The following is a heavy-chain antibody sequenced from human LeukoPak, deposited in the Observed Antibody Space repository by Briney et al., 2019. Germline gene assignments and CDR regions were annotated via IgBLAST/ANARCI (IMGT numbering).Heavy chain of an antibody. J-gene: IGHJ5*02. CDR1: GFTFSSYG. V-gene: IGHV3-33*08. CDR2: IWYDGSNK. CDR3: ARDLTIQLWPGGWFDP. D-gene: IGHD5-18*01. Sequence: PGGSLRLSCAASGFTFSSYGMHWVRQAPGKGLEWVAVIWYDGSNKYYADSVKGRFTISRDNSKNTLYLQMNSLRAEDTAVYYCARDLTIQLWPGGWFDPWGQGTLVTVSS.